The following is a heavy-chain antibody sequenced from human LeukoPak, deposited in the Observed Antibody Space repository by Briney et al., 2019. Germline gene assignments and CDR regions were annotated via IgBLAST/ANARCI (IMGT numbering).Heavy chain of an antibody. V-gene: IGHV1-8*02. CDR3: ARAPMGTAAFY. Sequence: ASVKVSCTASGGTFSSYAISWVRQAPGQGLEWMGWMNPVTGDAGSTQKFQGRVTLTRDTSISTAYMELSSLTSDDTAFYYCARAPMGTAAFYWGQGTLVTVSS. CDR2: MNPVTGDA. D-gene: IGHD2-2*01. CDR1: GGTFSSYA. J-gene: IGHJ4*02.